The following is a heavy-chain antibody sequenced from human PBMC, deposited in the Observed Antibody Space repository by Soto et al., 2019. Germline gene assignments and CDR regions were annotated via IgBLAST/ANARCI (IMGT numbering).Heavy chain of an antibody. CDR1: GFTFSSYA. Sequence: QVQLVESGGGVVQPGRSLRLSCAASGFTFSSYAMHWVRQAPGKGLEWVAVISYDGSNKYYADSVKGRFTISRDNSKNTLYLKMNSLRAADTAGYYCARDCGYSCAGCCIGYWGQGTLVPVSS. J-gene: IGHJ4*02. V-gene: IGHV3-30-3*01. D-gene: IGHD6-25*01. CDR3: ARDCGYSCAGCCIGY. CDR2: ISYDGSNK.